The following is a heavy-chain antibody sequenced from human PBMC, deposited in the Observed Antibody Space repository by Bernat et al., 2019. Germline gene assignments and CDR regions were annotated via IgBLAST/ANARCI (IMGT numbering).Heavy chain of an antibody. CDR2: IYTSGST. CDR1: GGSISSGSYY. V-gene: IGHV4-61*02. CDR3: ARGNDYFGMDV. J-gene: IGHJ6*02. Sequence: QVQLQESGPGLVKPSQTLSLTCTVSGGSISSGSYYWSWIRQSAGKGLEWIGRIYTSGSTNYNPSLKSRVTMSVDTSKKQVSLKLNSVTAADTAVYYCARGNDYFGMDVWGQGTKVTVSS.